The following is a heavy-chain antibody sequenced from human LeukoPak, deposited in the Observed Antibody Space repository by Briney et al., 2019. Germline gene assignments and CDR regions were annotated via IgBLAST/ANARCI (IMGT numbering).Heavy chain of an antibody. CDR1: GGSVSSGSCY. CDR2: IYYSGST. J-gene: IGHJ4*02. CDR3: ARTPSLAARYFDY. V-gene: IGHV4-61*01. Sequence: SETLSLTCTVSGGSVSSGSCYWSWIRQPPGKGLEWIGYIYYSGSTNYNPSLKSRVITSVDTSKNQFSLKLSSVTAADTAVYYCARTPSLAARYFDYWGQGTLVTVSS. D-gene: IGHD6-6*01.